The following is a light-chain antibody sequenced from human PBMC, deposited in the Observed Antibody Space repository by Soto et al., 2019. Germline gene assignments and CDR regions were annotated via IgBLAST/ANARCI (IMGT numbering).Light chain of an antibody. J-gene: IGLJ2*01. CDR1: TGDLGNHNY. CDR2: EVN. V-gene: IGLV2-14*03. Sequence: QSLLTQPASVSGSPGQSITISCTGTTGDLGNHNYVSWYQQHPGAAPRLLIYEVNNRPSGVSPRFSGSKSGNTASLTISGLQPEDEADYYCSSYTDSSSLLFGGGTQLTVL. CDR3: SSYTDSSSLL.